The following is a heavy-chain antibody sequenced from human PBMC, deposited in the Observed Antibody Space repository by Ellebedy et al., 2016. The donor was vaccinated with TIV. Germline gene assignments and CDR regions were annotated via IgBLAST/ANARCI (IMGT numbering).Heavy chain of an antibody. CDR2: IYYSGST. V-gene: IGHV4-31*03. CDR1: GGSISSGGYY. CDR3: ARDEVDIDGSGWYGY. D-gene: IGHD6-19*01. Sequence: MPSETLSLTCTVSGGSISSGGYYWSWIRQHPGKGLEWIGYIYYSGSTYYNPSLKSRVTISVDTSKNQFSLKLSSVTAADTAVYYCARDEVDIDGSGWYGYWGQGTLVTVSS. J-gene: IGHJ4*02.